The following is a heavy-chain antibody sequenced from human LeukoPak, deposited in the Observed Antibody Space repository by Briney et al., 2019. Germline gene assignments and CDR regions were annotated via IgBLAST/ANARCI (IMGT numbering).Heavy chain of an antibody. J-gene: IGHJ4*02. CDR3: ARHSPSYSRIDY. CDR2: RYFSGST. CDR1: GDSISTDGYY. Sequence: MPSETLSLACTVSGDSISTDGYYWSWIRLPAGKGLEWIGRRYFSGSTSYNPSLKSRVTISADTSKNQFSLKLSSVTAADTAVYYCARHSPSYSRIDYWGQGTLVTVSS. D-gene: IGHD4-11*01. V-gene: IGHV4-61*02.